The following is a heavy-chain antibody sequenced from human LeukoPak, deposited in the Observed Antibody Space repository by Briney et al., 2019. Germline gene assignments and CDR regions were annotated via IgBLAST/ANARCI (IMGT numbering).Heavy chain of an antibody. CDR1: GFIVSSNY. J-gene: IGHJ4*02. CDR2: IYSGGNT. D-gene: IGHD6-19*01. V-gene: IGHV3-66*01. CDR3: ARVPVAVPSMID. Sequence: GGSLRLSCAASGFIVSSNYMSWVRQAPGKGLEWVSVIYSGGNTNYADFVKGRFTISRDNSKNTLYLQMNSLRVEDTAVYYCARVPVAVPSMIDWGQGTLVTVSS.